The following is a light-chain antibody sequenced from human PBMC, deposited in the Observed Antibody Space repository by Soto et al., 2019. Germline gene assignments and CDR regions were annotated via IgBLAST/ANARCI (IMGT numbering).Light chain of an antibody. CDR1: QSISSY. Sequence: DIQMTQSPSALSASVGDRVTITCRASQSISSYLNWYQQKPGKAPKFLIYAASSLQSGVPSRFSGSGSGTDFTLTISNLQPEDFATYYCQQTYSIPLTFDGGTKVDIK. CDR2: AAS. CDR3: QQTYSIPLT. V-gene: IGKV1-39*01. J-gene: IGKJ4*01.